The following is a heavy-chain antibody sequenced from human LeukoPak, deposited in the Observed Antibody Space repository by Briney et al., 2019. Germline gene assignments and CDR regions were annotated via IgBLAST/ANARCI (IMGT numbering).Heavy chain of an antibody. J-gene: IGHJ4*02. CDR2: IYYSGST. CDR3: ARSRSSWYYFDY. D-gene: IGHD6-13*01. Sequence: KPSQTLSLTCTVSGGSISSGGYYWSWIRQHPGKGLEWIGYIYYSGSTNYNPSLKSRVTISEDTSKNQFSLKLSSVTAADTAVYYCARSRSSWYYFDYWGQGTLVTVSS. CDR1: GGSISSGGYY. V-gene: IGHV4-31*03.